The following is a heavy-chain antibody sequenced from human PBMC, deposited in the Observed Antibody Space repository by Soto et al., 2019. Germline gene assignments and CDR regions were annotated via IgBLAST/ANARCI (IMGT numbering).Heavy chain of an antibody. CDR2: IYPGDSDT. Sequence: SRKLSCKGSGYRFPSYWIGWVRQMPGKGLEWMGIIYPGDSDTRYSPSFQGQVTISADKSISTAYLQWSSLKASDTAMYYCARIDDRHYYYYGIVVWGQGTTVTVSS. D-gene: IGHD3-22*01. J-gene: IGHJ6*02. V-gene: IGHV5-51*01. CDR3: ARIDDRHYYYYGIVV. CDR1: GYRFPSYW.